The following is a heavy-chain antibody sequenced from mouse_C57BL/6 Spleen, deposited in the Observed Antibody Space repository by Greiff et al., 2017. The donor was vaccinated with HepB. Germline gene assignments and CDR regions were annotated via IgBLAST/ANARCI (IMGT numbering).Heavy chain of an antibody. CDR2: IWSGGST. J-gene: IGHJ3*01. Sequence: VKLMESGPGLVQPSQSLSITCTVSGFSLTSYGVHWVRQSPGKGLEWLGVIWSGGSTDYNAAFISRLSISKDNSKSQVFFKMNSLQADDTAIYYCAREGSNWGFAYWGQGTLVTVSA. CDR3: AREGSNWGFAY. CDR1: GFSLTSYG. D-gene: IGHD4-1*02. V-gene: IGHV2-2*01.